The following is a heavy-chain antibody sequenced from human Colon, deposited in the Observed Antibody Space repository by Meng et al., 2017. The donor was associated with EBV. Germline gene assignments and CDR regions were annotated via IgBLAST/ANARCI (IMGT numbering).Heavy chain of an antibody. CDR2: IYYSGST. D-gene: IGHD7-27*01. J-gene: IGHJ2*01. V-gene: IGHV4-39*01. Sequence: LPLEAWGPGLVNTWDTLSLTCMVSGGSISSSSYYWGWIRQPPGKGLEWIGSIYYSGSTYYNPSLKSRVTISVDTSKNQFSLKLSSVTAADTAVYYCASPLGILGIVDLWGRGTLVTVSS. CDR3: ASPLGILGIVDL. CDR1: GGSISSSSYY.